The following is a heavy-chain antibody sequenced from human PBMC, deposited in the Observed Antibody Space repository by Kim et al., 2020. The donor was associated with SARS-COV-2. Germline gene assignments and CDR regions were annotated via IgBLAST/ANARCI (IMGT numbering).Heavy chain of an antibody. D-gene: IGHD6-25*01. J-gene: IGHJ4*02. CDR1: GFTFSNFY. Sequence: GGSLRLSCAVSGFTFSNFYMSWIRQAPGKGLEWISYISSGGNTIYYADSVKGRFTISRDNANNSLYLQMNSLRVDDTAVYYCVRVAAAGPYFDDWGQGTLVTVSS. V-gene: IGHV3-11*01. CDR2: ISSGGNTI. CDR3: VRVAAAGPYFDD.